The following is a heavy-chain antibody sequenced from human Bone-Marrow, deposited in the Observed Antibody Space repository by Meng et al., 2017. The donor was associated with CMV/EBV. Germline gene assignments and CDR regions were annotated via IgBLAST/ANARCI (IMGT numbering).Heavy chain of an antibody. J-gene: IGHJ4*02. CDR3: ARGHYYDSSGSPCDH. Sequence: GGSLRLSCATSGFTFASYDMHWVRQVTGKGLEWVAAIGTASHTWYPSSVKGRFTISREDARNSLYLQMNNLRAGDAAVYYCARGHYYDSSGSPCDHCGEGTLAASSS. V-gene: IGHV3-13*01. CDR2: IGTASHT. D-gene: IGHD3-22*01. CDR1: GFTFASYD.